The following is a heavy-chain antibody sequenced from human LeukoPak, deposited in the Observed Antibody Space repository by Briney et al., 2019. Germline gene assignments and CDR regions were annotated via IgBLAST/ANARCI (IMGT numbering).Heavy chain of an antibody. CDR1: GGSISSYY. V-gene: IGHV4-59*08. Sequence: SETLSLTCTVSGGSISSYYWSWIRQPPGKGLEWIGYIYCSGSTNYNPSLKSRVTISVDTSKNQFSLKLSSVTAADTAVYYCARNLGAAAGNYFDYWGQGTLVTVSS. D-gene: IGHD6-13*01. J-gene: IGHJ4*02. CDR2: IYCSGST. CDR3: ARNLGAAAGNYFDY.